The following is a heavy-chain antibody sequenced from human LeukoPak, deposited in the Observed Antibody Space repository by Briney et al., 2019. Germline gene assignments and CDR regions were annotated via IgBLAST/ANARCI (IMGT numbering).Heavy chain of an antibody. CDR3: AKLLWFGEKYFQH. J-gene: IGHJ1*01. Sequence: GGSLRLSCAASGFTFSSYAMSWVRQAPGKGLEWVSAISGSGGSTYYADSVKGRFTISRDNSKNTLYLQVNSLRAEATAVYYCAKLLWFGEKYFQHWGQGTLVTVSS. CDR2: ISGSGGST. D-gene: IGHD3-10*01. CDR1: GFTFSSYA. V-gene: IGHV3-23*01.